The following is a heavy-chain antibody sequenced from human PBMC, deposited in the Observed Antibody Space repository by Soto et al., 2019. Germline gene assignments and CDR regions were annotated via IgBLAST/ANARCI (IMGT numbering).Heavy chain of an antibody. D-gene: IGHD3-22*01. V-gene: IGHV4-30-4*01. Sequence: HVQLQESGPGPVTPSQTLSLSCTVSGVSITSGSYYWTWVRQSPGKGLEWIGYRYYSGNTYYNPSLNSRATISVDTSKNQFFLKLTSVTAADTAVYYCARGGYDTSGQTFIGWGPDRWGQGTLVTVSS. J-gene: IGHJ5*02. CDR2: RYYSGNT. CDR3: ARGGYDTSGQTFIGWGPDR. CDR1: GVSITSGSYY.